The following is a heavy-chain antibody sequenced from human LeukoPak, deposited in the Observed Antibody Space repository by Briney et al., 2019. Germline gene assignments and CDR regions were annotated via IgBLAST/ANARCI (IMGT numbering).Heavy chain of an antibody. CDR2: ISAYNGNT. J-gene: IGHJ4*02. CDR3: ARGMGESTVAGYDY. V-gene: IGHV1-18*01. CDR1: GYTFTSYG. Sequence: ASVKVSCKASGYTFTSYGISWVRQAPGQGLEWMGWISAYNGNTNYAQKLQGRVTMTRDTSTSTVYMELSSLRSEDTAVYYCARGMGESTVAGYDYWGQGTLVTVSS. D-gene: IGHD6-19*01.